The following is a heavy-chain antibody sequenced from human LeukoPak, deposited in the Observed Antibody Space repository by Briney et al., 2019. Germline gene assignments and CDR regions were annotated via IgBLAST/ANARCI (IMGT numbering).Heavy chain of an antibody. Sequence: SVKVSCKASGGTFSSYAISWVRQAPGQGLEWMGGIIPILGIANYAQKFQGRVTITADKSTSTAYMELSSLRSEDTAVYYCARGLNPRDYYYGMDVWGQGTTVTVSS. D-gene: IGHD4/OR15-4a*01. V-gene: IGHV1-69*10. CDR2: IIPILGIA. CDR1: GGTFSSYA. CDR3: ARGLNPRDYYYGMDV. J-gene: IGHJ6*02.